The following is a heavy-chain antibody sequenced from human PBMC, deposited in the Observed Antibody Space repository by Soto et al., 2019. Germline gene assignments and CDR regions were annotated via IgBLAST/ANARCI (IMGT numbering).Heavy chain of an antibody. CDR1: GFTVSSKY. Sequence: EVQLVESGGGLIQPGGSLRLSCAASGFTVSSKYMTWVRQAPGKGLEWVSVIYGGGTTYYADSVKGRFTISRDNSKHPLYLQVNSLRAEDTAVYYCVQTTGWPGFDFWGQGTLVTVSS. J-gene: IGHJ4*02. CDR3: VQTTGWPGFDF. V-gene: IGHV3-53*01. CDR2: IYGGGTT. D-gene: IGHD6-19*01.